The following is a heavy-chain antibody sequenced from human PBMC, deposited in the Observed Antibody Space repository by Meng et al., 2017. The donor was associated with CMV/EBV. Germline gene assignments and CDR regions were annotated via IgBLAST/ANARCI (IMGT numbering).Heavy chain of an antibody. J-gene: IGHJ5*02. CDR3: AREADCTRTTCPPGS. CDR1: GFTFSSYW. CDR2: IRNDGSNK. D-gene: IGHD1-7*01. Sequence: GESLKISCAASGFTFSSYWMHWVRQAPGKGLEWVAFIRNDGSNKYYAESVKGRFTISRDNSRNTLYLQMNSLRGEDTAVYYCAREADCTRTTCPPGSWGQGTLVTVSS. V-gene: IGHV3-30*02.